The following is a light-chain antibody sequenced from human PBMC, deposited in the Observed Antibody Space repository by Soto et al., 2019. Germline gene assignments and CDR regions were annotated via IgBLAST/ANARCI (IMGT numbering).Light chain of an antibody. CDR1: QGVSSW. Sequence: DIQMTQSPSSVSASVGDRVTITCRASQGVSSWLGWYQQKPGKAPKVLIYSVSSLESGVPSRFSGSGSVTDFTLTFRSLQPEDFATYYCIQANTFPYTFGQWTKLEIK. CDR2: SVS. V-gene: IGKV1-12*01. J-gene: IGKJ2*01. CDR3: IQANTFPYT.